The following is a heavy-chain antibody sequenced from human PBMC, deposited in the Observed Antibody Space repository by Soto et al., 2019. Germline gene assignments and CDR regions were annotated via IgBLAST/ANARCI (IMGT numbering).Heavy chain of an antibody. V-gene: IGHV4-38-2*02. CDR2: IYHGGTT. J-gene: IGHJ4*01. CDR1: GDSFSSGSY. D-gene: IGHD6-19*01. CDR3: ARVHVMVVAGSTFDY. Sequence: SETLSLTCTVSGDSFSSGSYWAWIRQPPGKGPEWIASIYHGGTTFYNPSLKSRITISVDTSNNQFSLKLTSVTAADTAVYYCARVHVMVVAGSTFDYWGHGTLVTVSS.